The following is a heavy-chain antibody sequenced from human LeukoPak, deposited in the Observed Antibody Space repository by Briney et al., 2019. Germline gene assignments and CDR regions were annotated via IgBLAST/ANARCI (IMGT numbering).Heavy chain of an antibody. CDR3: ARLDGSGYYLSFDY. Sequence: PSETLSLTCSVSGVSMSSRGYYWGWLCQPPGKGLEWIGDIYYSGRTYYNPSLKSRVTISVYTSNNQFSLKLSSVTAADTAVYYCARLDGSGYYLSFDYWGQGSLVTVSS. V-gene: IGHV4-39*01. J-gene: IGHJ4*02. CDR1: GVSMSSRGYY. CDR2: IYYSGRT. D-gene: IGHD3-22*01.